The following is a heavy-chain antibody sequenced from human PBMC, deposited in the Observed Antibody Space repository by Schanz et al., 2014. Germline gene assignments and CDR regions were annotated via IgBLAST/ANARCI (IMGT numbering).Heavy chain of an antibody. V-gene: IGHV3-21*01. CDR2: ISGTSRFI. Sequence: EVKLVESGGGLVKPGGSLRLSCAVSGFMFANHTMNWVRQAPGKGLEWVSSISGTSRFIFYTDSVKGRFTISRDNAKNAWYLEMNSLRVEDTAVYYCARDLLSMVRGGNAFDIWGQGTKVTVSS. CDR1: GFMFANHT. CDR3: ARDLLSMVRGGNAFDI. D-gene: IGHD3-10*01. J-gene: IGHJ3*02.